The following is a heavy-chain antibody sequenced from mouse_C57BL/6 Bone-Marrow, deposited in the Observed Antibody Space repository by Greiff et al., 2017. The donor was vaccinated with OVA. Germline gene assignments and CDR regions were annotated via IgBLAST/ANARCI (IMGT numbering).Heavy chain of an antibody. CDR1: GFSLTSYA. D-gene: IGHD2-1*01. J-gene: IGHJ4*01. CDR3: ASYSWYAMDY. Sequence: QVQLQQSGPGLVAPSQSLSITCTVSGFSLTSYAISWVRQTPGKGLEWLGVIWTGGGTNYNSALKSRLSISKDNSKSQVFLKMNSLQTDDTARYYCASYSWYAMDYWGQGTSVTVSS. CDR2: IWTGGGT. V-gene: IGHV2-9-1*01.